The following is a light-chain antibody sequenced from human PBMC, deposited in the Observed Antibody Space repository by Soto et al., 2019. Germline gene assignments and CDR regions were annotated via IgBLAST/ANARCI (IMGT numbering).Light chain of an antibody. CDR1: QTIDNY. CDR2: GAS. V-gene: IGKV1-39*01. Sequence: DMQMTQSPSSLSGSVGDRVTITCRPSQTIDNYLNWYQHKPGKAPKLLIYGASTLQSGVSSRFTGSASGTDFTLTIDNLQAEDFATYYCQQTYTIPFAFGQGTKLEI. CDR3: QQTYTIPFA. J-gene: IGKJ2*01.